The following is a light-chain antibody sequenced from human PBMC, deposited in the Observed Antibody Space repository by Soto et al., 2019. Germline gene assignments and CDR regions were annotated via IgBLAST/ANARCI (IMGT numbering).Light chain of an antibody. Sequence: DIQMTQSPSSLSASVGDSVTITCQASQDISNYLNWYQQKPGKAPKLLIYDASNLETGVPSRFSGSGSGTDFTFTISSLQPEDIATYYCQQYDNLPSITFGPGTKVDIK. J-gene: IGKJ3*01. V-gene: IGKV1-33*01. CDR1: QDISNY. CDR3: QQYDNLPSIT. CDR2: DAS.